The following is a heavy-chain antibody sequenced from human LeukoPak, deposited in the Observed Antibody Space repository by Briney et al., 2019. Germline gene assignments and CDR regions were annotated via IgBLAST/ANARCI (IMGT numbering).Heavy chain of an antibody. V-gene: IGHV4-59*01. Sequence: SETLSLTCTVSGGSISNYYWNWIRQPPGKGLEWIGYIYYSGSPNYNPSLKSRVTISVDTSKNQFSLKLSSVTAADTAVYYCARVGGTNYYYYGMDVWGQGTTVTVSS. J-gene: IGHJ6*02. D-gene: IGHD1-1*01. CDR2: IYYSGSP. CDR3: ARVGGTNYYYYGMDV. CDR1: GGSISNYY.